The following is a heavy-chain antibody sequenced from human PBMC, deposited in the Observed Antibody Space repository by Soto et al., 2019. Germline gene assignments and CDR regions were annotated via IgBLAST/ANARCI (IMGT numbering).Heavy chain of an antibody. CDR2: ISGSGGST. CDR1: GFTFSSYA. Sequence: GGSLRLSCAAPGFTFSSYAMSWVRQAPGKGLEWVSAISGSGGSTYYADSVKGRFTISRDNSKNTLYLQMNSLRAEDTAVYYCAQSRGPHYYDILTGYYYFDYWGQGTLVTVSS. D-gene: IGHD3-9*01. J-gene: IGHJ4*02. CDR3: AQSRGPHYYDILTGYYYFDY. V-gene: IGHV3-23*01.